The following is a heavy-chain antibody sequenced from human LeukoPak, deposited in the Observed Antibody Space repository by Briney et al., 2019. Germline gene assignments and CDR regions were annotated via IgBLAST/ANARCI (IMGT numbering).Heavy chain of an antibody. J-gene: IGHJ4*02. V-gene: IGHV4-31*11. D-gene: IGHD5-18*01. CDR3: AKVYSYGSSVVDY. CDR2: IYYSGRT. CDR1: GGSISSGGYY. Sequence: SETLSLTCAVSGGSISSGGYYWSWIRPHPGEGLEWIGYIYYSGRTYYNPSLKSRVTISVDTFKNQFSLKLSSLTAADTAVYYCAKVYSYGSSVVDYWGQGTLVTVSS.